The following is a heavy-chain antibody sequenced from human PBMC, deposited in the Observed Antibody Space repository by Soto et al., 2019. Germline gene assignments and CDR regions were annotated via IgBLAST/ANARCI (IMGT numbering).Heavy chain of an antibody. V-gene: IGHV3-30*04. Sequence: QVQVVESGGGVVQPGGSLRLSCVASGFTFSTCAMHWVRQAPGKGLEWMVAISYGGKNEYYAQSVKGRFTVSRDMSKSTLYLQMSGLRTEDTAVYYCVREEFEAGRGHFGCWGQGTLVSVSS. D-gene: IGHD6-13*01. CDR3: VREEFEAGRGHFGC. J-gene: IGHJ4*02. CDR2: ISYGGKNE. CDR1: GFTFSTCA.